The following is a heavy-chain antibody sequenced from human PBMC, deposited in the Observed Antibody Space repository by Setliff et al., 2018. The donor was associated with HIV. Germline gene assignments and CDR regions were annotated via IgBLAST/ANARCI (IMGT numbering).Heavy chain of an antibody. CDR2: ISSSDNTM. Sequence: PGGSLRLSCAASGFTFSDFSMSWIRQAPGKGLEWISYISSSDNTMYYADSVKGRFTISRDNAKNSLFLQLNSLRAEDAAVYYCARDGAYNIFTGLVAFDYWGQGTLVTVSS. D-gene: IGHD3-9*01. CDR3: ARDGAYNIFTGLVAFDY. V-gene: IGHV3-11*04. CDR1: GFTFSDFS. J-gene: IGHJ4*02.